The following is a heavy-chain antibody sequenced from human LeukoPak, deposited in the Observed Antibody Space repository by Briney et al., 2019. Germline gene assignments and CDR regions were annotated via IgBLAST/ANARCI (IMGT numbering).Heavy chain of an antibody. V-gene: IGHV3-30*04. CDR2: ISYDGSNK. CDR1: GFTFSSYE. D-gene: IGHD2-2*01. Sequence: GGSLRLSCAASGFTFSSYEMNWVRQAPGKGLEWVAVISYDGSNKYYADSVKGRFTISGDNSKNTLYLQMNSLRAEDTAVYYCAKGGLGSRRPPWYWGQGTLVTVSS. J-gene: IGHJ4*02. CDR3: AKGGLGSRRPPWY.